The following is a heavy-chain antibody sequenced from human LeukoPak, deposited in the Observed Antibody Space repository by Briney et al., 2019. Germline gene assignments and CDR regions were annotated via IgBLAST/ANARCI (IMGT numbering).Heavy chain of an antibody. CDR2: IRYDGSNK. V-gene: IGHV3-30*02. J-gene: IGHJ4*02. CDR3: ATLGTRYYDSSSYHWGLLDY. Sequence: PGGSLRLSCAASGFTFSSYGMHWVRQAPGKGLEWVAFIRYDGSNKYYADSVKGRFTISRDNSENTLYLQMNTLRAEDTAVYYCATLGTRYYDSSSYHWGLLDYWGQGTLVTVSS. CDR1: GFTFSSYG. D-gene: IGHD3-22*01.